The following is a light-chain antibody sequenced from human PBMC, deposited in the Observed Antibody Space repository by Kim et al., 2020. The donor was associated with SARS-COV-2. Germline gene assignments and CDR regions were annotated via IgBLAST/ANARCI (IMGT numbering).Light chain of an antibody. CDR3: HQYDNWPPYT. V-gene: IGKV3-15*01. Sequence: VSPGERATLPCRASQSVSSNLAWYQQKHGQAPRLLIYGASTRATGVPARFSGSGSGTEFTLTISSLQSEDFAVYFCHQYDNWPPYTFGQGTKLEIK. CDR2: GAS. J-gene: IGKJ2*01. CDR1: QSVSSN.